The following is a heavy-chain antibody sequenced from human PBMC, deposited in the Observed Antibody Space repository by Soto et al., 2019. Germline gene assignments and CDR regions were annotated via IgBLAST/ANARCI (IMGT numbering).Heavy chain of an antibody. V-gene: IGHV3-64D*06. CDR2: VSTSGRST. CDR1: GFIFSEST. Sequence: GGSLRLSCSASGFIFSESTIYWVRQVPGKGLEAISAVSTSGRSTYYADSVKDRFTISRDNSKDTLFLQLGSLRPEDTAIYYCVKQAHGLDGVAFDYWGQGTQVTVSS. J-gene: IGHJ4*02. CDR3: VKQAHGLDGVAFDY. D-gene: IGHD2-15*01.